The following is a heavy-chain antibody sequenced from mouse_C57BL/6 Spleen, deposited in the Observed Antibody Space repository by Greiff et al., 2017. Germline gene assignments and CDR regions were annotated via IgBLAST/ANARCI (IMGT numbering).Heavy chain of an antibody. D-gene: IGHD1-1*01. CDR1: GYTFTSYW. Sequence: VQLQQSGAELVMPGASVKLSCKASGYTFTSYWMHWVKQRPGQGLEWIGEIDPSDSYTNYNQKFKGKSTLTVDKSSSTAYMQLSSLTSEDSAVYYCARSSSYVDYWGQGTTLTVSS. J-gene: IGHJ2*01. CDR3: ARSSSYVDY. V-gene: IGHV1-69*01. CDR2: IDPSDSYT.